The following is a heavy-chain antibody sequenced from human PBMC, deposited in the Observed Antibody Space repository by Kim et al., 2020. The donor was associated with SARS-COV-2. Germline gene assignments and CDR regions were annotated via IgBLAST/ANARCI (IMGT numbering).Heavy chain of an antibody. CDR1: GFTLDDNA. CDR2: ISGDGGAT. Sequence: GGSLRLSCAASGFTLDDNAMYWVRQAPGKGLEWVSLISGDGGATYYADSVKGRFTISRDNSKNSLYLQMNSLRTEDTALYYCTKETSGSSSWSGFYQYYMDVWGKGTTVTVSS. V-gene: IGHV3-43*02. CDR3: TKETSGSSSWSGFYQYYMDV. D-gene: IGHD6-13*01. J-gene: IGHJ6*03.